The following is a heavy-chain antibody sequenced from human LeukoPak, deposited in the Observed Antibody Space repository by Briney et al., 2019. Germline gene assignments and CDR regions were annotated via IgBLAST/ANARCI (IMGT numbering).Heavy chain of an antibody. V-gene: IGHV3-23*01. J-gene: IGHJ4*02. D-gene: IGHD3-3*01. CDR3: AKGAIFGVVTYYFDY. CDR2: VSGSGGTT. CDR1: GFSFNRFA. Sequence: GGSLRLSCVASGFSFNRFAMSWVRHAPGKGLEWVSSVSGSGGTTWHAESVKGRFTISRDNPKNTLYLQMNSLRAEDTAVYYFAKGAIFGVVTYYFDYWGQGTLVTVSS.